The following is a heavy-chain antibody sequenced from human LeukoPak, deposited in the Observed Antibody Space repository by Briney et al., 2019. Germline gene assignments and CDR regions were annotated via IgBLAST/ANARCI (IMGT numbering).Heavy chain of an antibody. CDR1: GGSINSYY. CDR2: IYTRGST. Sequence: SETLSLTCTVSGGSINSYYWNWIRQPAGKGLEWIGHIYTRGSTKYNPSLKSRVTMSIDTSANQFSLNLYSVTAADTAVYYCATNYTAVSAFDSWGQGTLVTVSS. CDR3: ATNYTAVSAFDS. V-gene: IGHV4-4*07. D-gene: IGHD6-19*01. J-gene: IGHJ4*02.